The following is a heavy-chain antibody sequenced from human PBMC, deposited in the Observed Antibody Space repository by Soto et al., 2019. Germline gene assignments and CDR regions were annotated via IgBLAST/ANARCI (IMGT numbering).Heavy chain of an antibody. V-gene: IGHV4-39*01. D-gene: IGHD5-18*01. CDR3: ARLGERGYSYGRNWYFDL. J-gene: IGHJ2*01. Sequence: QLQLQESGPGLVKPSETLSLTCTVSGGSISSSSYYWGWIRQPPGKGLEWIGSIYYSGSTYYNPSLKSRVTISVDTSKNQFSLKLSSVTAADTAVYYCARLGERGYSYGRNWYFDLWGRGTLVTVSS. CDR1: GGSISSSSYY. CDR2: IYYSGST.